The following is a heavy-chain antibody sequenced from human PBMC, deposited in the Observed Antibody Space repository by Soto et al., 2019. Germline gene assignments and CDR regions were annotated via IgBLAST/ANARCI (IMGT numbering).Heavy chain of an antibody. CDR1: GFTFRDYY. CDR3: AREVYNWNDILSWFDP. V-gene: IGHV3-11*01. Sequence: QVQLVESGGGLVKPGGSLRLSCAASGFTFRDYYMSWIRQAPGKGLEWVSYISSSGSTIYYADSVKGRFTISRDNAKNSLYLQMNSLRAEDTAVYYCAREVYNWNDILSWFDPWGQGTLVTVSS. CDR2: ISSSGSTI. D-gene: IGHD1-1*01. J-gene: IGHJ5*02.